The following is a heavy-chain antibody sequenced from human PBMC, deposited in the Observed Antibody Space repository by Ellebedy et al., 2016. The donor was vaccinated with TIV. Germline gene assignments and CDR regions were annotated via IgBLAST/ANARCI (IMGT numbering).Heavy chain of an antibody. CDR1: GFSFRSYW. V-gene: IGHV3-7*01. J-gene: IGHJ3*02. Sequence: GESLKISCAASGFSFRSYWMTWVRQAPGKGLEWVANINQDATKRFYVDSVEGRFTISRDNAKNSLFLQMNGLRAEDPAVYYCATDGSYGDYLSPAHASVMWGQGTLVSVSS. CDR3: ATDGSYGDYLSPAHASVM. D-gene: IGHD4-17*01. CDR2: INQDATKR.